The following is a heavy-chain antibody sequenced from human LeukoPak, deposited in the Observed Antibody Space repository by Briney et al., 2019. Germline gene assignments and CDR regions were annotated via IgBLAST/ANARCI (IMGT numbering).Heavy chain of an antibody. D-gene: IGHD2-8*02. CDR2: ISDSSTTI. CDR3: ARVSTGGGGHFDY. V-gene: IGHV3-48*04. Sequence: GGSLRLSCAASRFTFSSHNMHWVRQAPGKGLEWVSYISDSSTTIYYADSVKGRFTISRDNAKNSLYLQMNSLRAEDTAVYYCARVSTGGGGHFDYWGQGTLVTVSS. CDR1: RFTFSSHN. J-gene: IGHJ4*02.